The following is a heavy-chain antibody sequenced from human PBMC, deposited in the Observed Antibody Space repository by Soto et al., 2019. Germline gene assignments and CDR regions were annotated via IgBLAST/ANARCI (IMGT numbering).Heavy chain of an antibody. V-gene: IGHV4-39*01. J-gene: IGHJ4*02. CDR2: IYYSGST. CDR3: ARQPSGIGELFNDY. CDR1: GGSISSSSYY. Sequence: SGTLSLTCTVSGGSISSSSYYWGWMRQPPGKGLEWIGSIYYSGSTYYNPSLKSRVNISVNTSKNQFSLKMSSVTAADTAVYYCARQPSGIGELFNDYWGQGTLVTVSS. D-gene: IGHD3-10*01.